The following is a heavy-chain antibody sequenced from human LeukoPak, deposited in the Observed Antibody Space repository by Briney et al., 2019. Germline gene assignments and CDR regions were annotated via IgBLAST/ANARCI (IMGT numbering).Heavy chain of an antibody. Sequence: ASVKVSRTASGGTFSSYSISWVRQAPGQGLEWMGRIIPILGIANYAQTFQGRFTITAANSTSTAYMELSSLRFEDTAVYYCARDAFTAYCGGDCYSWPYWYFDLWGRGTLVTVSS. CDR2: IIPILGIA. D-gene: IGHD2-21*02. J-gene: IGHJ2*01. CDR1: GGTFSSYS. CDR3: ARDAFTAYCGGDCYSWPYWYFDL. V-gene: IGHV1-69*04.